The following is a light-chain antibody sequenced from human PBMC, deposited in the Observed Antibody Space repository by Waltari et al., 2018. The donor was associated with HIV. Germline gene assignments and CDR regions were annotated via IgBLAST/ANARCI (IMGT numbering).Light chain of an antibody. CDR3: QSYDNNNPKV. J-gene: IGLJ2*01. CDR2: QDN. CDR1: SGSIAKKF. V-gene: IGLV6-57*04. Sequence: NFMLTQPHSVSESPGKTVTISCTRNSGSIAKKFVPWSQKRPGSAPPIVIYQDNQRPSAVPDRFSGSIDSSSNSASLTISGLKTEDEADYYCQSYDNNNPKVFGGGTKLTVL.